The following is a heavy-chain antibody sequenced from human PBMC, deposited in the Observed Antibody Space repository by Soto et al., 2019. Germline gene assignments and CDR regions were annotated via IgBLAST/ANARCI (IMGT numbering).Heavy chain of an antibody. J-gene: IGHJ4*02. V-gene: IGHV4-61*01. Sequence: ASETLSLTCTVSGGSVTSGNYYWSWIRQPPGKGLEWIGHIYYSESTNYNPSLKSRVTISVDASKNQFSLKLSSVTAADTAIYYCARGPVVTPFVDYWGQGTLVTVSS. D-gene: IGHD2-21*02. CDR3: ARGPVVTPFVDY. CDR1: GGSVTSGNYY. CDR2: IYYSEST.